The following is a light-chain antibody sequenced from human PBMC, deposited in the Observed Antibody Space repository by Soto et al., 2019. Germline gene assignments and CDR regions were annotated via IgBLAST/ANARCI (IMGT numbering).Light chain of an antibody. V-gene: IGKV3-20*01. J-gene: IGKJ4*01. Sequence: EFVLTQSPGKLSLSPGERATLSCRASQSISSSFLAWYQQKPGQAPRLLIYGASSRGTGIPDRFSGSGSGTDFTLTISRLEPEDFAVYYSQQYSSSPPLTFGGGTKVEIK. CDR3: QQYSSSPPLT. CDR2: GAS. CDR1: QSISSSF.